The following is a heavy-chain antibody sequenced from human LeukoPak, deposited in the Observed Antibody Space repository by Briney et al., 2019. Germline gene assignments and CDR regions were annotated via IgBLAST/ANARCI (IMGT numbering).Heavy chain of an antibody. CDR1: GGSISSYY. CDR3: ARDVPIHLRITMVRGVIAVVDAFDI. Sequence: SETLSLTCTVSGGSISSYYWRWIRQPPGKGLEWIGYIYYSGSTNYNPSLKSRVTISVDTSKNQFSLKLSSVTAADTAVYYCARDVPIHLRITMVRGVIAVVDAFDIWGQGTMVTVSS. D-gene: IGHD3-10*01. J-gene: IGHJ3*02. CDR2: IYYSGST. V-gene: IGHV4-59*01.